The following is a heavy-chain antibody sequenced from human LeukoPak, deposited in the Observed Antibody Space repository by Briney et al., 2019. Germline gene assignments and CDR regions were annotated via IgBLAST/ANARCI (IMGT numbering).Heavy chain of an antibody. CDR1: GFTFSSYA. Sequence: PGGSLRPSCAASGFTFSSYAMSWVRQAPGKGLEWVSGISASGGITYYAESVKGRFTISRDNSKNTLYLQMNSLRAEDTAVYYCAGGTWIQLWLDYWGQGTLVTVSS. J-gene: IGHJ4*02. V-gene: IGHV3-23*01. D-gene: IGHD5-18*01. CDR2: ISASGGIT. CDR3: AGGTWIQLWLDY.